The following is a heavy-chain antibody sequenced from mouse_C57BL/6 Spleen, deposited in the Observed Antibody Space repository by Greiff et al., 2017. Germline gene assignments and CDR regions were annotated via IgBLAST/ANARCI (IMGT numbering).Heavy chain of an antibody. D-gene: IGHD1-1*01. CDR2: IDPNSGGT. J-gene: IGHJ2*01. V-gene: IGHV1-72*01. CDR1: GYTFTSYW. Sequence: QVHVKQPGAELVKPGASVKLSCKASGYTFTSYWMHWVKQRPGRGLEWIGRIDPNSGGTKYNEKFKSKATLTVDKPSSTAYMQLSSLTSEDSAVYYCARDPIYYYGSSFFDYWGQGTTLTVSS. CDR3: ARDPIYYYGSSFFDY.